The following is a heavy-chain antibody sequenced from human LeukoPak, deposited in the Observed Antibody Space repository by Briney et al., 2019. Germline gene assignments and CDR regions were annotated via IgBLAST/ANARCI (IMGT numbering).Heavy chain of an antibody. D-gene: IGHD3-10*01. CDR1: GYSFTSYW. J-gene: IGHJ4*02. CDR3: ARQWGRGSGSYLGY. Sequence: GESLKISCKGSGYSFTSYWIAWVRRMPGKGLEWMGVIYPGDSDTTYSPSFQGQVTISADKSISNAYLQWSSLRASDTAMYYCARQWGRGSGSYLGYWGQGTLVTVSS. CDR2: IYPGDSDT. V-gene: IGHV5-51*01.